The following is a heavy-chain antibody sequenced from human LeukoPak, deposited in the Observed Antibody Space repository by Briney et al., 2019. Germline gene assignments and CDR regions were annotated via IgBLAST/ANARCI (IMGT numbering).Heavy chain of an antibody. CDR2: LYRAGNT. V-gene: IGHV3-53*01. J-gene: IGHJ4*02. D-gene: IGHD3-10*01. CDR1: GFTVSSTY. Sequence: PGGSLRLSCAASGFTVSSTYMSWVRQAPGKGLEWVSGLYRAGNTYYAGSVKGRFTISRDNSKNTLYLQMNSLRAEDTAVYYCYLRGVDYWGQGTLVTVSS. CDR3: YLRGVDY.